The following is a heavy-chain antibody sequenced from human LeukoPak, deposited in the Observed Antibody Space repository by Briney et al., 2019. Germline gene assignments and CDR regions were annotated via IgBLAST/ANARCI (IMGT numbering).Heavy chain of an antibody. D-gene: IGHD2-2*01. Sequence: GGSLRLSCSASGFTFSSYAMHWVRQAPGKGLEYVSAISSNGGSTYYADSVKGRFTISRDNSKNTLYLQMNSLRAEGTAVYYCARDLGDIVVVPAATDTSSYYYGMDVWGQGTTVTVSS. CDR3: ARDLGDIVVVPAATDTSSYYYGMDV. CDR1: GFTFSSYA. CDR2: ISSNGGST. V-gene: IGHV3-64*04. J-gene: IGHJ6*02.